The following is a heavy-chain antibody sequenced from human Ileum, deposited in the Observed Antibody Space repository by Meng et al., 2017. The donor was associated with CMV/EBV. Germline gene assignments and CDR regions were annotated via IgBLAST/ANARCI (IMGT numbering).Heavy chain of an antibody. Sequence: SVKVSCKASEYTFTNYDINWVRQATGQGLEWMGWMSPHSGHTGYTQKFQGRVIMTRDTSRSTAYMELSSLRSDDTAVYYCARGADFGGRGDFDYWGQGTLVTVSS. D-gene: IGHD4-23*01. V-gene: IGHV1-8*01. CDR1: EYTFTNYD. J-gene: IGHJ4*02. CDR2: MSPHSGHT. CDR3: ARGADFGGRGDFDY.